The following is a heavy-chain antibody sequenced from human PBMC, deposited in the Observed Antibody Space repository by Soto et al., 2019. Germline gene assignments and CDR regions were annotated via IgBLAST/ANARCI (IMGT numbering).Heavy chain of an antibody. D-gene: IGHD6-19*01. V-gene: IGHV3-30*18. CDR3: AKEGYSSGWLH. J-gene: IGHJ4*02. CDR1: GFTFSSYG. CDR2: ISYDGSNK. Sequence: GGSLRLSCAASGFTFSSYGMHWVRQAPGKGLEWVAVISYDGSNKYYADSVKGRFTISRDNSKNTLYLQMNSLRAEDTAVYYCAKEGYSSGWLHWGQGTLVTVSS.